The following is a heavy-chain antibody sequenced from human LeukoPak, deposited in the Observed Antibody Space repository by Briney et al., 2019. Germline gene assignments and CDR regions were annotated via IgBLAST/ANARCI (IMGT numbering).Heavy chain of an antibody. Sequence: PGGSLRLSCAASGFTFSSYWIHWVRHAPGKGLVWVSRINSDGSSTSYADSVKGRFTISRDNAKNTLYLQMSSLRAEDTAVYYCSRSTYSGSSQDWGQGTLVTVSS. J-gene: IGHJ4*02. CDR2: INSDGSST. CDR1: GFTFSSYW. D-gene: IGHD1-26*01. CDR3: SRSTYSGSSQD. V-gene: IGHV3-74*01.